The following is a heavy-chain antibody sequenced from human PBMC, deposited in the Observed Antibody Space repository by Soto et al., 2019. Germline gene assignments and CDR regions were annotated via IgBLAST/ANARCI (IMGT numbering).Heavy chain of an antibody. CDR1: GYTFTSYT. D-gene: IGHD3-22*01. CDR2: INAGNGNT. V-gene: IGHV1-3*01. CDR3: AREGHYYDSSGYWYPY. Sequence: QVQLVQSGAEVKKPGASVKVSCKASGYTFTSYTMHWVRQAPGQRLEWMGWINAGNGNTKYSQKFQGRVTITRDTSASTAYMELSNLRSEDTAVYYCAREGHYYDSSGYWYPYWGQGTLVTVSS. J-gene: IGHJ4*02.